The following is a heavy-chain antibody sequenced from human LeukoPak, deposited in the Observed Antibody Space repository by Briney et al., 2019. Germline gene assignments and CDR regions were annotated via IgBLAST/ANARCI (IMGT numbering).Heavy chain of an antibody. CDR1: GFTFSSYA. CDR2: ISGSDDST. Sequence: GGSLRLSCAASGFTFSSYAMSWVRQAPGKGLEWVSGISGSDDSTYYADSVKGRFIISRDNSDNTLFLQMNSLRAEDTAVYYCARDPPNSGFALDVWGQGTMVTVSS. J-gene: IGHJ3*01. D-gene: IGHD7-27*01. CDR3: ARDPPNSGFALDV. V-gene: IGHV3-23*01.